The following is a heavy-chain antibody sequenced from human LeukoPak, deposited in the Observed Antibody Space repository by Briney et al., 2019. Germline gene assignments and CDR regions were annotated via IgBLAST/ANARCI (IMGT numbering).Heavy chain of an antibody. CDR1: GGSISSGDYY. V-gene: IGHV4-30-4*08. D-gene: IGHD2-2*02. CDR2: IYYSGST. Sequence: PSQTLSLTCTVSGGSISSGDYYWSWIRQPPGKGLEWIGYIYYSGSTYYNPSLKSRVTISVDTSKNQFSLKLSSVTAADTAVYYCARGTAPYIVVVPAAIFDYWGQGTLVTVSS. J-gene: IGHJ4*02. CDR3: ARGTAPYIVVVPAAIFDY.